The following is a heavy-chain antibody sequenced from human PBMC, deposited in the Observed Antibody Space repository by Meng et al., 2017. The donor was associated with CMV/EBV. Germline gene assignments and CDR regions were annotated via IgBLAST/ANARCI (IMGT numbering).Heavy chain of an antibody. CDR1: GFTFSSYA. J-gene: IGHJ5*02. CDR2: ISSSGSTI. CDR3: ARGSKDAFGLRWNWFDP. V-gene: IGHV3-48*04. Sequence: GESLKISCGISGFTFSSYAMSWVRQAPGKGLEWVSYISSSGSTIYYADSVKGRFTISRDNAKNSLYLQMNSLRAEDTAVYYCARGSKDAFGLRWNWFDPWGQGTLVTVSS. D-gene: IGHD4-23*01.